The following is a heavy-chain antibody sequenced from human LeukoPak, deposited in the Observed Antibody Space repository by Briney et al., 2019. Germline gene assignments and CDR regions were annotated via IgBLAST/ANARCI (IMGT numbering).Heavy chain of an antibody. V-gene: IGHV3-30*03. CDR1: GFTFSDHY. Sequence: GGSLRLSCAASGFTFSDHYMDWVRQAPGKGLEWVAVISYDGRNKYFADSVKGRFTISRDNSKNTVYLQMNSLRPEDTAVYYCARDAFNSGWYGVDYWGQGTLVTVSS. CDR2: ISYDGRNK. J-gene: IGHJ4*02. D-gene: IGHD6-19*01. CDR3: ARDAFNSGWYGVDY.